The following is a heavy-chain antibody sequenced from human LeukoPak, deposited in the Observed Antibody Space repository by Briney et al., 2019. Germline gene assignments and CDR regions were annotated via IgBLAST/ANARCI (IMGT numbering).Heavy chain of an antibody. CDR1: GYTFTSYG. V-gene: IGHV1-18*01. Sequence: ASVKVSCKASGYTFTSYGISWVRQAPGQGLEWMGWISAYTGNTNYAQKLQGRVTMTTDTSTSTAYMELSSLRSEDTAVYYCATGSRSERAFDIWGQGTMVTVSS. J-gene: IGHJ3*02. CDR3: ATGSRSERAFDI. CDR2: ISAYTGNT. D-gene: IGHD1-1*01.